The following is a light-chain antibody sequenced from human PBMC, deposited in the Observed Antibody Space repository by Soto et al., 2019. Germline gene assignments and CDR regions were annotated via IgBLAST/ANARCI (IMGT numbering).Light chain of an antibody. CDR1: SNDVGSFNY. CDR3: TSFTSGSTPYV. J-gene: IGLJ1*01. CDR2: DVT. V-gene: IGLV2-14*03. Sequence: QSVLTQPASVSGSPGQSITISCTGTSNDVGSFNYVSWYQQLPGKAPKLVIYDVTHRTSGVSDRFSGSRSGNTASLTISGLQAEDEADYYCTSFTSGSTPYVLGTGTKVTVL.